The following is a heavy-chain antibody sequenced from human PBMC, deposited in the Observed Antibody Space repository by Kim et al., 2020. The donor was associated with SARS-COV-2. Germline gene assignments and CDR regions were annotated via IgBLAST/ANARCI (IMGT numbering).Heavy chain of an antibody. CDR3: ARALEGDTAMVTEHNWFDP. D-gene: IGHD5-18*01. Sequence: SVKVSCKASGGTFSSYAISWVRQAPGQGLEWMGGIIPIFGTANYAQKFQGRVTITADESTSTAYMELSSLRSEDTAVYYCARALEGDTAMVTEHNWFDPGGQGTLVTVSS. CDR1: GGTFSSYA. V-gene: IGHV1-69*13. CDR2: IIPIFGTA. J-gene: IGHJ5*02.